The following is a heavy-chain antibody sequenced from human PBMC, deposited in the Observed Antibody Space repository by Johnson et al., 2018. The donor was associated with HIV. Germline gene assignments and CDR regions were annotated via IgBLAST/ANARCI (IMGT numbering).Heavy chain of an antibody. CDR3: AKDKEYSSSPGAFDI. Sequence: VQLVESGGGLIQPGGSLRLSCAASGFTVSSNYMSWVRQAPGKGLEWVSVIYSGGTTYYADSVKGRFTISRDNSKNTLYLQMNSLRAEDTAVYYCAKDKEYSSSPGAFDIWGQGTMVTVSS. D-gene: IGHD6-6*01. J-gene: IGHJ3*02. V-gene: IGHV3-53*01. CDR2: IYSGGTT. CDR1: GFTVSSNY.